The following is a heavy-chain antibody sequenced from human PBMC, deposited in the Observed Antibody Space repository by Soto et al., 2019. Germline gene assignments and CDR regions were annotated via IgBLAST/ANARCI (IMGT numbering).Heavy chain of an antibody. Sequence: QVQLQESGPGLVKPSETLSLTCTVSGGSISSYYWSWIRQPPGKGLEWIGYIYYSGSTNYNPSLKSRVTISVDTSKNQFSLKLSSVTAADTAVYYCARGEIAARIDYWGQGTLVTVSS. CDR2: IYYSGST. CDR1: GGSISSYY. D-gene: IGHD6-6*01. J-gene: IGHJ4*02. CDR3: ARGEIAARIDY. V-gene: IGHV4-59*01.